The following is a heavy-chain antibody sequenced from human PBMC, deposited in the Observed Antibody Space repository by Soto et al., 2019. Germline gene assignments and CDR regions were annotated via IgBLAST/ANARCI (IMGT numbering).Heavy chain of an antibody. J-gene: IGHJ3*01. D-gene: IGHD4-17*01. Sequence: QVHLVQSGAEVKKPGASVKVSCKASGYAFTSYGISWVRQAPGQGLEWMGWISGDNGNTNYAQKFQGRDTMTTDTYTSTAYMELRSLRSDDTAVYYCARSYGGYLDVFDFWGQGTMVTVSS. CDR1: GYAFTSYG. V-gene: IGHV1-18*01. CDR2: ISGDNGNT. CDR3: ARSYGGYLDVFDF.